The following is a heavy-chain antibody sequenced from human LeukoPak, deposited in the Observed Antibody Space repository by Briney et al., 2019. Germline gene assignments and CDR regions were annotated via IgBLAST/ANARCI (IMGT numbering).Heavy chain of an antibody. D-gene: IGHD4-17*01. CDR2: INPSSGGT. J-gene: IGHJ5*02. V-gene: IGHV1-2*06. CDR3: ARGPNGDYVAFYWFDP. Sequence: ASVKVSCKASGYTFTGYYMHWVRQAPGQGLEWMGRINPSSGGTDSAQKFQGRVALTRDTSISTAYMELSRLISDDTAVYYCARGPNGDYVAFYWFDPWGQGTLVTVSS. CDR1: GYTFTGYY.